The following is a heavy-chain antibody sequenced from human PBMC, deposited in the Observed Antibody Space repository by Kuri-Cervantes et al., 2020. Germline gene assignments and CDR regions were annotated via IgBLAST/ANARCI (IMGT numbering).Heavy chain of an antibody. J-gene: IGHJ4*02. CDR2: IYYSGST. V-gene: IGHV4-61*08. CDR1: GGSVSSGGYY. CDR3: ARLRRDGYNFAYFDY. D-gene: IGHD5-24*01. Sequence: SCAVSGGSVSSGGYYWSWIRQPPGKGLEWIGYIYYSGSTNYNPSLKSRVTISVDTSKNQFSLKLSSVTAADTAVYYCARLRRDGYNFAYFDYWGQGTLVTVSS.